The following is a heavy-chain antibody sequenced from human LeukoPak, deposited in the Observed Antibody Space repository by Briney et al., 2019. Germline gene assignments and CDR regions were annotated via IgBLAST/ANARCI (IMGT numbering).Heavy chain of an antibody. V-gene: IGHV4-59*01. D-gene: IGHD1-26*01. Sequence: SETLSLTCTVSGGSISSYYWSWIRQPPGKGLEWIGYIYYSGSTNYNPSLKSRVTMSVDMSKNQFSLRLSSVTAADTAVYYCARTRWELSPFDYWGQGTLVTVSS. J-gene: IGHJ4*02. CDR2: IYYSGST. CDR3: ARTRWELSPFDY. CDR1: GGSISSYY.